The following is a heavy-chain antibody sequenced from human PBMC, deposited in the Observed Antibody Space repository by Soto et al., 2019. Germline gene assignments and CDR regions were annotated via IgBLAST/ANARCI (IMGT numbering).Heavy chain of an antibody. D-gene: IGHD3-3*01. J-gene: IGHJ4*02. CDR2: IIPMFGTA. Sequence: QVQLVKSGAEVKRPGSSLKVSCKASGGTFSTYVISWVRQAPGEGLEWMAGIIPMFGTAKYAQKFQVRVTITAAESTSTAYMELSSLRSEDTAVYYCAAVGSGYYGRGYYFDYWGQGTLVTVSS. CDR1: GGTFSTYV. V-gene: IGHV1-69*01. CDR3: AAVGSGYYGRGYYFDY.